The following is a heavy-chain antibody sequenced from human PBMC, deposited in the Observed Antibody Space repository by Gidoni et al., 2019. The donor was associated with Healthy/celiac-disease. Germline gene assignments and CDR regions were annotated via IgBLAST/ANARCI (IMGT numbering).Heavy chain of an antibody. CDR2: INHSGST. V-gene: IGHV4-34*01. J-gene: IGHJ4*02. D-gene: IGHD6-13*01. CDR1: GGSFSGYY. Sequence: QVQLQQWGAGLLKLSETLSLTCAVYGGSFSGYYWSWIRQPPGKGLEWIGEINHSGSTNYIPSLKSRVTISVDTSKNQFSLKLSSVTAADTAVYYCARYEQHLDRDFDYWGQGTLVTVSS. CDR3: ARYEQHLDRDFDY.